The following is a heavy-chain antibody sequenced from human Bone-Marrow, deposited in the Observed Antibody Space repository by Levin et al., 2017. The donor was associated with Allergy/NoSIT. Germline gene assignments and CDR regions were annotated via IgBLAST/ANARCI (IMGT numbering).Heavy chain of an antibody. J-gene: IGHJ4*02. V-gene: IGHV3-23*01. CDR3: AKGSGWNNDGLDF. D-gene: IGHD1/OR15-1a*01. CDR1: RFTFRSYA. CDR2: ISGSGFST. Sequence: GESLKISCAAFRFTFRSYAMSWVRQAPGKGLEWVSAISGSGFSTYYTDSVKGRFTISRDNSENTLFLQMNSLRADDTAVYYCAKGSGWNNDGLDFGGQGTLVTVSS.